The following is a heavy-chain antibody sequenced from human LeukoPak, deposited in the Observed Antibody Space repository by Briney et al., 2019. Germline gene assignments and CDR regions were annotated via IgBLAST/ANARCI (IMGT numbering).Heavy chain of an antibody. CDR1: GDSFSSNSAA. V-gene: IGHV6-1*01. CDR2: TYYSSKWYN. CDR3: ARGAVAVRNAFDI. J-gene: IGHJ3*02. D-gene: IGHD6-19*01. Sequence: SQTLSLTCAISGDSFSSNSAAWNWIRQSPSRGLEWLGRTYYSSKWYNDYAVSVKSRITINPDTSKNQFSLQLNSVTPEDTALYYCARGAVAVRNAFDIWGQGTMDTVSS.